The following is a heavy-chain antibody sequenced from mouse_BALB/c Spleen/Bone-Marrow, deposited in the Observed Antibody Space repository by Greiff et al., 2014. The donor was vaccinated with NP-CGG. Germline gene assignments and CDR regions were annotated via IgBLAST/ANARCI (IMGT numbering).Heavy chain of an antibody. Sequence: EVKLVESGGGLVKPGGSLKLSCAASGFTFSSYGMSWVRQTPEKRLGWVATISGGGSYTYFSDSVKRRFTISRDNAKNNLNLQMSSLRSEDTALYYCARSFGSSYWYFDVWGAGTTVTVSS. CDR2: ISGGGSYT. CDR1: GFTFSSYG. CDR3: ARSFGSSYWYFDV. J-gene: IGHJ1*01. D-gene: IGHD1-1*01. V-gene: IGHV5-9-2*01.